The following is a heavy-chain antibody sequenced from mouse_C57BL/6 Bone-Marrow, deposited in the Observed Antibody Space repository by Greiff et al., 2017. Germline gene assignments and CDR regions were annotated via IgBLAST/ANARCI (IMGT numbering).Heavy chain of an antibody. CDR2: ISDGGSYT. CDR3: ARGAGTWGYYFDY. Sequence: EVQLVESGGGLVKPGGSLKLSCAASGFTFSSYAMSWVRQTPEKRLEWVATISDGGSYTYYPDNVKGRFTISRDNAKNNLYLQMSHLKSEDTAMYYCARGAGTWGYYFDYWGQGTTLTVSS. J-gene: IGHJ2*01. D-gene: IGHD3-3*01. V-gene: IGHV5-4*01. CDR1: GFTFSSYA.